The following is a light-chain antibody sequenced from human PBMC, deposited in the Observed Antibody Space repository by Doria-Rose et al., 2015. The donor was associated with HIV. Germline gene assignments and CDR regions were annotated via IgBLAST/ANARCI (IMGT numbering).Light chain of an antibody. CDR2: WAS. J-gene: IGKJ3*01. CDR3: QQYYDTPS. CDR1: LSLLYTSKNH. V-gene: IGKV4-1*01. Sequence: DIRMTQSPESLGMSLGERATLNCKSNLSLLYTSKNHLAWYQQKPGQPPKLLIYWASTRQSGVPARFSGSGSGTDFTLTISSLEAEDVAVYYCQQYYDTPSFGPGTTVDIK.